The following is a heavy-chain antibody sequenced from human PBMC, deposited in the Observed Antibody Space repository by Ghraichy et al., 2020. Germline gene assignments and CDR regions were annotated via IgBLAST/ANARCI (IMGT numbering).Heavy chain of an antibody. CDR3: ARYCSSTSCYGLVGMDV. CDR2: ISAYNGNT. J-gene: IGHJ6*02. V-gene: IGHV1-18*04. Sequence: ASVKVSCKASGYTFTSYGISWVRQAPGQGLEWMGWISAYNGNTNYAQKLQGRVTMTTDTSTSTAYMELRSLRSDDTAVYYCARYCSSTSCYGLVGMDVWGQGTTVTVSS. D-gene: IGHD2-2*01. CDR1: GYTFTSYG.